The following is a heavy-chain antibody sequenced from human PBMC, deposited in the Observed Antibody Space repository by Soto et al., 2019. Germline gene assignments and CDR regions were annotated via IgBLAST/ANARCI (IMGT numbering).Heavy chain of an antibody. D-gene: IGHD3-3*01. CDR1: GFTVSSNY. J-gene: IGHJ6*03. V-gene: IGHV3-53*04. CDR3: AREGLFLELDYYDMVV. CDR2: IYSGGST. Sequence: EVQLVESGGGLVQPGGSLRLSCAASGFTVSSNYMSWVRQAPAKGLEWVSVIYSGGSTYYADSVKGRFTISRHNSKDALYLQMNSLIDEDTAVYYCAREGLFLELDYYDMVVWGKGTAVTVSS.